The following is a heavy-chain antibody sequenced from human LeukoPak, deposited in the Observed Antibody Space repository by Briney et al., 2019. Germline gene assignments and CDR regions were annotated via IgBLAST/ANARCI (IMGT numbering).Heavy chain of an antibody. CDR1: GGSISSGGYY. V-gene: IGHV4-31*03. CDR2: IYYSGST. D-gene: IGHD5-12*01. J-gene: IGHJ4*02. Sequence: SETLSFTCTVSGGSISSGGYYWSWIRQHPGKGLEWIGYIYYSGSTYYNPSLKSRVTISVDTSKNQFSLKLSSVTAADTAVYYCACMIVATRNDYWGQGTLVTVSS. CDR3: ACMIVATRNDY.